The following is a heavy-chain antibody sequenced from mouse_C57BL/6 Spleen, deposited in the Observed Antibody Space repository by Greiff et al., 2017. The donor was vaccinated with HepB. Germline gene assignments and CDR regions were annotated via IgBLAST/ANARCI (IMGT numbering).Heavy chain of an antibody. CDR3: ARGLTTVVAHYFDY. CDR2: ISSGSSTI. CDR1: GFTFSDYG. V-gene: IGHV5-17*01. J-gene: IGHJ2*01. Sequence: EVQRVESGGGLVKPGGSLKLSCAASGFTFSDYGMHWVRQAPEKGLEWVAYISSGSSTIYYADTVKGRFTISRDNAKNTLFLQMTSLRSEDTAMYYCARGLTTVVAHYFDYWGQGTTLTVSS. D-gene: IGHD1-1*01.